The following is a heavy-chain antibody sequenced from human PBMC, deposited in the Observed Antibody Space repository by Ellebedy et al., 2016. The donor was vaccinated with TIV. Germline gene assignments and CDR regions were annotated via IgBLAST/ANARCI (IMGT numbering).Heavy chain of an antibody. J-gene: IGHJ4*02. V-gene: IGHV3-30*18. Sequence: GESLKISCAASGFTFSGYGMHWVRQPPGKGLEWLAVISYNGNSHFYADSVNGRITISGDNSKNTLYLQMNSLRAEYTAVYYCAKDLRPLWGGAMDSWGRGALVTVSS. CDR3: AKDLRPLWGGAMDS. CDR1: GFTFSGYG. CDR2: ISYNGNSH. D-gene: IGHD3-16*01.